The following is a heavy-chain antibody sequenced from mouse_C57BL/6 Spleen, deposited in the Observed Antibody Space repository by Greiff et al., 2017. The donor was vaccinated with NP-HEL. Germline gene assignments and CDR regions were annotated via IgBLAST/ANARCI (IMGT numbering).Heavy chain of an antibody. Sequence: VQLQQPGAELVKPGASVKLSCKASGYTFTSYWMHWVKQRPGQGLEWIGMIHPNSGSTNYNAKFNSKATLTVDKSSCTAYMQLSSRTSEGSAVYYCASYYYGSSYDAMDYWGQGTSVTVSS. CDR3: ASYYYGSSYDAMDY. CDR1: GYTFTSYW. CDR2: IHPNSGST. D-gene: IGHD1-1*01. J-gene: IGHJ4*01. V-gene: IGHV1-64*01.